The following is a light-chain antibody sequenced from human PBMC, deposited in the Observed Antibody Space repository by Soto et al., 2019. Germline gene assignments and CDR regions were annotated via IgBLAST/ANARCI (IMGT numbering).Light chain of an antibody. CDR1: QSVGSSY. CDR2: GAS. CDR3: QQRSDWLSWT. J-gene: IGKJ1*01. V-gene: IGKV3D-20*02. Sequence: EIVLTQSPGTLSLSPGERATLSCRASQSVGSSYLAWYQQKPGQAPRLLIYGASSRATGIPARFSGSGSGTDFTLTISSLEPEDFAVYYCQQRSDWLSWTFGQGTKVDIK.